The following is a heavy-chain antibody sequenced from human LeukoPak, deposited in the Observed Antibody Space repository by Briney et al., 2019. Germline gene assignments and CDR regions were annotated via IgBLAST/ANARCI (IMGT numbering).Heavy chain of an antibody. CDR2: INSDGSIT. J-gene: IGHJ4*02. CDR1: GFTFSSYW. CDR3: AKHSGSSGWYNDY. V-gene: IGHV3-74*01. D-gene: IGHD6-19*01. Sequence: PGGSLRLSCAASGFTFSSYWMHWVRQAPGKGLVWVSRINSDGSITTYADSVKGRFTISRDNSKNTLYLQMNSLRAGDTALYYCAKHSGSSGWYNDYWGQGTLVTVSP.